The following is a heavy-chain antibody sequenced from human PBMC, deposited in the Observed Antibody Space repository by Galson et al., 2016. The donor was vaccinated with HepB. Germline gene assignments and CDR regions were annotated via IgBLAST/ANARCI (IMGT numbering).Heavy chain of an antibody. V-gene: IGHV3-33*01. Sequence: LRLSCAASGFRFSSYGMHWVRQAPGKGLEWVAVIWYDGSKKYYADPGKGRFTISRDNSKNTLDLQMNSLRAEDTAVFYCARTNCGGDCPYFDYWGQGTLVTVSS. CDR1: GFRFSSYG. CDR3: ARTNCGGDCPYFDY. CDR2: IWYDGSKK. J-gene: IGHJ4*02. D-gene: IGHD2-21*01.